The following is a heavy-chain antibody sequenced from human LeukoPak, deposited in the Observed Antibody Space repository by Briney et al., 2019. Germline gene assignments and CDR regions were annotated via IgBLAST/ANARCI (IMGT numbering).Heavy chain of an antibody. J-gene: IGHJ4*02. CDR2: IYRGGST. CDR3: ARGLSGSYHYFDY. CDR1: GFTLSSNS. V-gene: IGHV3-53*01. Sequence: PGGSLRLSCAVSGFTLSSNSMSWVRQAPGKGLEWVSVIYRGGSTHYADPVQGGFSISRENTKNTLYLQVNSLRAEDTAVYYCARGLSGSYHYFDYWGQGTLVTVSS. D-gene: IGHD1-26*01.